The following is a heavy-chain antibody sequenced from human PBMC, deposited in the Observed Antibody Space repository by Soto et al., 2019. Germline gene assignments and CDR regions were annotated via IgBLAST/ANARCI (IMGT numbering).Heavy chain of an antibody. V-gene: IGHV2-5*01. Sequence: VSGAPLVNPTDTLTLTCTFSGFSLSTDAVGVGWIGQPPGKALEWLGLIIWNDDKPYSPSLNSRLTIAKDTSKNQVVLTLTNMAPVDTATYYCANTEHDLLTGNNYFGPWGQGALVTVSS. CDR3: ANTEHDLLTGNNYFGP. J-gene: IGHJ5*02. CDR1: GFSLSTDAVG. D-gene: IGHD3-9*01. CDR2: IIWNDDK.